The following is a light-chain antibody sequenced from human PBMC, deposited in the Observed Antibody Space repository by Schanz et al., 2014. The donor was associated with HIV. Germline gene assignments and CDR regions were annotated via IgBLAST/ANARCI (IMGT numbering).Light chain of an antibody. CDR1: QSVRSSY. CDR2: SAS. V-gene: IGKV3-20*01. Sequence: EIVLTQSPGTLSLSPGERATLSCRARQSVRSSYLAWYQQKPGQAPRLLIYSASSRATGIPDRFSGSGSGADFTLTISRLEPEDFAVFYCQQYGSLPITFGQGTRLEIK. J-gene: IGKJ5*01. CDR3: QQYGSLPIT.